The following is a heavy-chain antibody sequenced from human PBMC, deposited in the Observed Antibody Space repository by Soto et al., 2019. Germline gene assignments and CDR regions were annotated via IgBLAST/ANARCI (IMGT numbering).Heavy chain of an antibody. CDR3: ARGERFGRYDILTGYSDFDY. CDR2: IWYDGSNK. Sequence: QVQLVESGGGVVQPGRSLRLSCAASGFTFSSYGMHWVRQAPGKGLEWVAVIWYDGSNKYYADSVKGRFTISRDNPKNTLYLQMNSLRAEDTAVYYCARGERFGRYDILTGYSDFDYWGQGTLVTVSS. D-gene: IGHD3-9*01. J-gene: IGHJ4*02. V-gene: IGHV3-33*01. CDR1: GFTFSSYG.